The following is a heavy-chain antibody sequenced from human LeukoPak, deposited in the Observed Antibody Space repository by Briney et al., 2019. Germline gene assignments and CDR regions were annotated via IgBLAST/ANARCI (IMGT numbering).Heavy chain of an antibody. J-gene: IGHJ4*02. D-gene: IGHD6-13*01. CDR3: AKDHPAYSSSWYFDY. CDR2: ISGSGGST. CDR1: GFTLSSYA. Sequence: GGSLRLSCAASGFTLSSYAMSWVRQAPGKGLEWVSAISGSGGSTYYADSVKGRFTISRDNSKNTLYLQMNSLRAEDTAVYYCAKDHPAYSSSWYFDYWGQGTLVTVSS. V-gene: IGHV3-23*01.